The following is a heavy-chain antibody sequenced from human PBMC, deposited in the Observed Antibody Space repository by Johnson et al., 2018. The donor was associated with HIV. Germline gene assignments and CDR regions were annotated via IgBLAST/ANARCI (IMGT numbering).Heavy chain of an antibody. CDR1: GFPFSSYA. Sequence: QVQLVESGGGVVQPGRSLRLSCAASGFPFSSYAMDWVRQAPGKGLEWVAVISNDGTDKYYADSVKGRFTISRDNSKNTLYLQVNSLRPEDTALYYCARAEYGYSSSWYGTFDIWGQGTMVTVSS. CDR2: ISNDGTDK. J-gene: IGHJ3*02. D-gene: IGHD6-13*01. V-gene: IGHV3-30*03. CDR3: ARAEYGYSSSWYGTFDI.